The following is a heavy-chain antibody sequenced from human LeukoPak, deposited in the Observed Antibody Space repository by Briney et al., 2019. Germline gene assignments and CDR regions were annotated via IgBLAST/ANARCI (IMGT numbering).Heavy chain of an antibody. Sequence: ASVKVSCKASGYTFTSYDINWVRQATGQGLEWMGWMNPNSGNTGYAQKFQGRVTITRNTSISTAYMELSSLRSEDTAVYYCARGYSYGYGFDYWGQGTLVTVSS. V-gene: IGHV1-8*03. CDR2: MNPNSGNT. CDR3: ARGYSYGYGFDY. D-gene: IGHD5-18*01. J-gene: IGHJ4*02. CDR1: GYTFTSYD.